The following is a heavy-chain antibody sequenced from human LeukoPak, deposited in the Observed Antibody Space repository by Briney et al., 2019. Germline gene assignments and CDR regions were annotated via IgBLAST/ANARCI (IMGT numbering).Heavy chain of an antibody. D-gene: IGHD3-3*01. CDR3: ARDFTPEWFDIH. J-gene: IGHJ4*02. Sequence: GRSLRLSCVASGLAFSSYSMHWVRQAPGKGLEWVGVISYDGSDEYYTDSVRGRFTISRDNSKNTVYLQMNSLRADDTAVYYCARDFTPEWFDIHWGQGTLVTVS. V-gene: IGHV3-30*04. CDR2: ISYDGSDE. CDR1: GLAFSSYS.